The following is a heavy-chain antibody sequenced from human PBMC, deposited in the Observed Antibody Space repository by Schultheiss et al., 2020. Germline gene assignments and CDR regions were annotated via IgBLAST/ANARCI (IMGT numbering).Heavy chain of an antibody. D-gene: IGHD5-18*01. V-gene: IGHV3-30*03. Sequence: GESLRLSCAASGFTFSSYGMHWVRQAPGKGLEWVAVISYDGSNKYYADSVKGRFTISRDNSKNTLYLQMNSLRAEDTAVYYCATPPDTAMAYYYYYGMDVWGQGTTVNVSS. CDR2: ISYDGSNK. CDR3: ATPPDTAMAYYYYYGMDV. CDR1: GFTFSSYG. J-gene: IGHJ6*02.